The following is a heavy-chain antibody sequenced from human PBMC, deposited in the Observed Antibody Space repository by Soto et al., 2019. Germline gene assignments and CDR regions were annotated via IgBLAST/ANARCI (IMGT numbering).Heavy chain of an antibody. CDR1: GFTFSSYA. CDR3: AKCSSRLSEAAADY. D-gene: IGHD6-13*01. CDR2: ISGSGGST. Sequence: PGGSLRLSCAASGFTFSSYAMSWVRQAPGKGLEWVSAISGSGGSTYYADSVKGRFTISRDNSKNTLYLQMNSLRAEDTAVYYCAKCSSRLSEAAADYSGQGTLVTVSS. V-gene: IGHV3-23*01. J-gene: IGHJ4*02.